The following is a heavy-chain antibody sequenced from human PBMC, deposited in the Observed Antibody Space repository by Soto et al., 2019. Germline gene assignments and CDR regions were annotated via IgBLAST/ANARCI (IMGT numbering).Heavy chain of an antibody. CDR2: MYNTGST. D-gene: IGHD2-21*02. CDR3: ARDLWGYCGTDCYPLDV. J-gene: IGHJ6*02. Sequence: QVQLQESGPGLVKPSETLSLTCTVSGGSISRYYWSWIRQPPGKGLEWIGYMYNTGSTVYNPSFTSRVTISVDTSKTQCSLKLNSVTAADTAVYYCARDLWGYCGTDCYPLDVWGQGTTVTVSS. CDR1: GGSISRYY. V-gene: IGHV4-59*01.